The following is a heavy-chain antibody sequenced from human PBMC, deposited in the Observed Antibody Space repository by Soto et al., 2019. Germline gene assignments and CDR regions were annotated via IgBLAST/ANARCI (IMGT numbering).Heavy chain of an antibody. V-gene: IGHV1-69*13. D-gene: IGHD3-9*01. CDR2: IIPIFGTA. CDR1: GGTFSSYA. CDR3: ARDRGRRGLRYFDWLPSDFDY. J-gene: IGHJ4*02. Sequence: GASVKVSCKASGGTFSSYAISWVRQAPGQGLEWMGGIIPIFGTANYAQKFQGRVTTTADESTSTAYMELSSLRSEDTAVYYCARDRGRRGLRYFDWLPSDFDYWGQGTLVPVSS.